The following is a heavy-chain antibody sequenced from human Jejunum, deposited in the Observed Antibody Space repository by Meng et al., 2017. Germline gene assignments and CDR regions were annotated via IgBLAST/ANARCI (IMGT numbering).Heavy chain of an antibody. D-gene: IGHD3-10*01. CDR1: GYTFTDYY. V-gene: IGHV1-2*06. CDR2: INLNSGAT. CDR3: ARNYRDY. Sequence: QVQQVQSGAEVKKPGASVTVSCKASGYTFTDYYMHWVRQAPGQGLEWMGRINLNSGATDYAQKFQGRVTMTTDTSISTAYMDLSSLRSDDTAVYYCARNYRDYWGQGTLVTVSS. J-gene: IGHJ4*02.